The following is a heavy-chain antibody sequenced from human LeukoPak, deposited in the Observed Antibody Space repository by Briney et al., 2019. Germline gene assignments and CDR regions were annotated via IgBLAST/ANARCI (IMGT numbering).Heavy chain of an antibody. Sequence: SETLSLTCAVYGGSFSGYYWSWIRQPPGKGLEWIGEINHSGSTNYSPSLKSRVTISVDTSKNQFSLKLSSVTAADTAVYYCATRADSSSDGNWFDPWGQGTLVTVSS. D-gene: IGHD6-6*01. CDR2: INHSGST. J-gene: IGHJ5*02. CDR1: GGSFSGYY. CDR3: ATRADSSSDGNWFDP. V-gene: IGHV4-34*01.